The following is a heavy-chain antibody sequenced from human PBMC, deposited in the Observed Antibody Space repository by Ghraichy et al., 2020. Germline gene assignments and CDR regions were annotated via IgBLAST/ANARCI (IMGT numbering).Heavy chain of an antibody. Sequence: GGSLRLSCEVSGFSFRSYGMHWVRQAPGKGLEWVAVISYDGGDKKYADSVKGRFTISRDNSKNTLYLQMNSLRGEDTAVYYCAKDYDAHCGGDCSFFDYWGQGTLVTGSS. CDR1: GFSFRSYG. J-gene: IGHJ4*02. CDR2: ISYDGGDK. D-gene: IGHD2-21*02. CDR3: AKDYDAHCGGDCSFFDY. V-gene: IGHV3-33*05.